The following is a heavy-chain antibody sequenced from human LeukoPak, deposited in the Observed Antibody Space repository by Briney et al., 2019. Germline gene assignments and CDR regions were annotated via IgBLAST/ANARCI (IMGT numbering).Heavy chain of an antibody. D-gene: IGHD3-10*01. CDR2: LSGDGSST. J-gene: IGHJ4*02. CDR1: GFTFSTYW. Sequence: GGSLRLSCVASGFTFSTYWMHWVRQAPGKGLLWVSRLSGDGSSTKYADSLKGRFTISRDNAKKSLYLQMNSLRAEDTAVYYCARGWGEGGQGTLVTVSS. CDR3: ARGWGE. V-gene: IGHV3-74*03.